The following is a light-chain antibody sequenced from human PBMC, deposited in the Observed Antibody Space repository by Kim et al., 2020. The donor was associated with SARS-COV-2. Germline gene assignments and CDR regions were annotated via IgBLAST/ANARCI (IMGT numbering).Light chain of an antibody. V-gene: IGKV1-9*01. J-gene: IGKJ2*01. Sequence: IQLTQSPSSLSASVGDRVTITCRASQGISSYLAWYQQKPGKAPKLLIYAASTLQSGVPSRFSGSGSGTDFTFTISSLQPEDFATYYCQQLNSYSYTFGQGTKLEI. CDR3: QQLNSYSYT. CDR2: AAS. CDR1: QGISSY.